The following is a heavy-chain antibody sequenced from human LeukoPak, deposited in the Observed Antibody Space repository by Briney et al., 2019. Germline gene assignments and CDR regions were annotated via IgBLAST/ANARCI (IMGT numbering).Heavy chain of an antibody. D-gene: IGHD6-6*01. CDR3: AKRRSSSSSRDC. CDR2: ISGSGSST. J-gene: IGHJ4*02. CDR1: GFTFSNYA. Sequence: GGSLRLSCAASGFTFSNYAMSWVRQSPGKGLEWVSAISGSGSSTYYADSVKGRFTISRDNSKNTVYLLMNSLRAGDTAVYYCAKRRSSSSSRDCWGQGTMVTVSS. V-gene: IGHV3-23*01.